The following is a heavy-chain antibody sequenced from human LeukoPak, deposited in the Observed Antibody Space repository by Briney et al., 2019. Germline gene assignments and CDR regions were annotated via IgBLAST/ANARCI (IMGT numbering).Heavy chain of an antibody. Sequence: ASVKVPCKASGYTFTGYYMHWVRQAPGQGLKWMGWINPNSGGTNYAQKFQGRVTMTRDTSISTAYMELSRLRSDDTAVYYCARSQRFLEWLSPSFDYWGQGTLVTVSS. V-gene: IGHV1-2*02. CDR3: ARSQRFLEWLSPSFDY. CDR2: INPNSGGT. CDR1: GYTFTGYY. J-gene: IGHJ4*02. D-gene: IGHD3-3*01.